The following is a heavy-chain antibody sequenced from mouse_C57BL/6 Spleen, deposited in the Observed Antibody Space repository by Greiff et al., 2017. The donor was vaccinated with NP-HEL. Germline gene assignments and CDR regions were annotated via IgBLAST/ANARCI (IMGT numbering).Heavy chain of an antibody. D-gene: IGHD1-1*01. Sequence: VKLQQPGAELVKPGASVKVSCKASGYTFTSYWMHWVKQRPGQGLEWIGRIHPSDSDTNYNQKFKGKATLTVDKSSSTAYMPLSSLTSEDSAVYYCATKDYYGSSHWYFDVWGTGTTVTVSS. V-gene: IGHV1-74*01. CDR2: IHPSDSDT. J-gene: IGHJ1*03. CDR1: GYTFTSYW. CDR3: ATKDYYGSSHWYFDV.